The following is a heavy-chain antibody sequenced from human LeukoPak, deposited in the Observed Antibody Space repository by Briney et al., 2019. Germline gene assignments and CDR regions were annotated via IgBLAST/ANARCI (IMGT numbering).Heavy chain of an antibody. CDR1: GFTFSHYW. CDR2: IESDGGRT. V-gene: IGHV3-74*01. J-gene: IGHJ4*02. CDR3: ARVGHCSSTACFIDY. Sequence: PGGSLRLSCAASGFTFSHYWMHWVRQAPGKGLVWVSRIESDGGRTDYADSLKGRFTISRDNAKNTLYLEMNSLRAEDTAVYYCARVGHCSSTACFIDYWGRGTLVTVSS. D-gene: IGHD2-2*01.